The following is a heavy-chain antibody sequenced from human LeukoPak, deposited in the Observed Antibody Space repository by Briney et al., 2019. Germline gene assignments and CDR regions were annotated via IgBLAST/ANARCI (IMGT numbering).Heavy chain of an antibody. J-gene: IGHJ4*02. V-gene: IGHV3-7*01. CDR1: GFTFSSYW. CDR2: IKQDGSEK. Sequence: GGSLRLSCAASGFTFSSYWMSWVRQAPGQGLEWVDNIKQDGSEKYYVDSVKGRFTISRDNAKNSLYLQMNSLRAEDTAVYYCAINRGDYFDYWGQGTLVTVSS. CDR3: AINRGDYFDY.